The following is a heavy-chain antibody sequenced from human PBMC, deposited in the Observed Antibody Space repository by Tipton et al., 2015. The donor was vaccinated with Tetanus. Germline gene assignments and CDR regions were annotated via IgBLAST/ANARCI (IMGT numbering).Heavy chain of an antibody. Sequence: TLSLTCTVSGGSITSGTFHWNWIRQSPGKGLEWVGSIYSYNGNTFENPSLKGRVSISLDTSKSQFSLSLTSVTAADTAVYFCATTEVNWFDPWGQGTLVIVSA. CDR2: IYSYNGNT. J-gene: IGHJ5*02. CDR1: GGSITSGTFH. CDR3: ATTEVNWFDP. D-gene: IGHD1-1*01. V-gene: IGHV4-39*01.